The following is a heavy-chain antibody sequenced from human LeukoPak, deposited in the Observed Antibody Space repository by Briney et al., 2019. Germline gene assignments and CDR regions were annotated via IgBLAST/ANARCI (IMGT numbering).Heavy chain of an antibody. V-gene: IGHV1-2*02. CDR3: ASLYGDYVASDY. J-gene: IGHJ4*02. D-gene: IGHD4-17*01. CDR1: GYSFTVYY. Sequence: GASVTVSCKASGYSFTVYYMHWVRQAPGQGLEGMGWINPNSGGTNYAQKFLGRVTMTRDTSISTAYMELSRLRSDDTAVYYCASLYGDYVASDYWGQGTLVTVSS. CDR2: INPNSGGT.